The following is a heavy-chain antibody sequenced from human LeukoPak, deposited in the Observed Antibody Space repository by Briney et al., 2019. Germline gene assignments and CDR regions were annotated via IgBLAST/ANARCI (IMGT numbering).Heavy chain of an antibody. CDR1: GFTFSSYS. CDR2: ISSSSSYI. CDR3: ARVAGYDILTGDYKYYFDY. V-gene: IGHV3-21*01. Sequence: PGGSLRLSCAASGFTFSSYSMNWVRQAPGKGLEWVSSISSSSSYIYYADSVKGRFTISRDNAKNSLYLQMNSLRAEDTAVYYCARVAGYDILTGDYKYYFDYWGQGTLVTVSS. D-gene: IGHD3-9*01. J-gene: IGHJ4*02.